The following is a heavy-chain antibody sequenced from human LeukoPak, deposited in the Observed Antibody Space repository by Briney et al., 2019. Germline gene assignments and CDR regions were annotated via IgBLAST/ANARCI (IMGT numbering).Heavy chain of an antibody. CDR3: SRENGAFSPFGY. CDR1: GGSISNTNW. CDR2: ISLTGLT. J-gene: IGHJ4*02. V-gene: IGHV4-4*02. D-gene: IGHD2-8*01. Sequence: SETLSLTCGVSGGSISNTNWWSWVRQPPGQGLEWIGEISLTGLTHYNPSLESRVTVSLDKSKNQLSLNLTSVTAADTAVYYCSRENGAFSPFGYWGQGTLVTVPP.